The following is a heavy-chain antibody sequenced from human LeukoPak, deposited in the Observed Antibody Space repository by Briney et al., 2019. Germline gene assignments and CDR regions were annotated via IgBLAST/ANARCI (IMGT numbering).Heavy chain of an antibody. D-gene: IGHD1-26*01. J-gene: IGHJ4*02. Sequence: GGSLRLSCAASGFTFSSYAMHWVRQAPGKGLEWVAVVSYDGSNKYYANSVKGRFTISRDKSKNTLHLQMNSLRAEDTAIYYCARDTSFAVGATLDFWGQGTLVTVYS. V-gene: IGHV3-30*04. CDR1: GFTFSSYA. CDR2: VSYDGSNK. CDR3: ARDTSFAVGATLDF.